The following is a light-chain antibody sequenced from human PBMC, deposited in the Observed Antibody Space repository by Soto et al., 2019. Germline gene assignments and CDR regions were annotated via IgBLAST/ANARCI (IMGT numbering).Light chain of an antibody. Sequence: DAVLTQSPLSLPVTLGQPASISCRSSQSLVHSNGITYLNWFQQRAGQSPRRLIYKVSNRDSGVPDRFSGSGSGTDFTLKISRVEADDVGVYYCMQGTHWPPTFGQGTKLEIK. V-gene: IGKV2-30*02. J-gene: IGKJ2*01. CDR1: QSLVHSNGITY. CDR2: KVS. CDR3: MQGTHWPPT.